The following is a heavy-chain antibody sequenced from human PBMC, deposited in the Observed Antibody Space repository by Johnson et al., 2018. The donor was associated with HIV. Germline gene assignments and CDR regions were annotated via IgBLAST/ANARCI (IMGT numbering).Heavy chain of an antibody. V-gene: IGHV3-20*04. CDR1: GFTFDAYA. Sequence: VQLVESGGGVVRPGGSLRLSCAASGFTFDAYAMHWVRQDPGEGLEWVSGINWNGGTTGFADSVTGRFPISRDNAKNSLYLQMNSLRAEDTAVYYCAKGIAARTDAFDIWGQGTMVTVSS. CDR2: INWNGGTT. CDR3: AKGIAARTDAFDI. J-gene: IGHJ3*02. D-gene: IGHD6-6*01.